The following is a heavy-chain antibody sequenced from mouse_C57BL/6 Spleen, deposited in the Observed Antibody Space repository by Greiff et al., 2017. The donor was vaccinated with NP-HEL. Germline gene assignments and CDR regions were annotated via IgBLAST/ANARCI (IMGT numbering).Heavy chain of an antibody. CDR3: TRWIYYGPAMDY. CDR2: IDPETGGT. CDR1: GYTFTDYE. V-gene: IGHV1-15*01. D-gene: IGHD1-1*01. J-gene: IGHJ4*01. Sequence: VQLQQSGAELVRPGASVTLSCKASGYTFTDYEMHWVKQTPVHGLEWIGAIDPETGGTAYNQKFQGKAILTADKSSSTAYMELRSLTSEDSAVYYCTRWIYYGPAMDYWGQGTSVTVSS.